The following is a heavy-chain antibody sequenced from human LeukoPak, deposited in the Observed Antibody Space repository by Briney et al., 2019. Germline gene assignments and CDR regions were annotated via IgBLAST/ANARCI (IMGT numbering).Heavy chain of an antibody. CDR1: GFTFRSFW. J-gene: IGHJ6*02. D-gene: IGHD5-24*01. Sequence: PGGSLTLSCAASGFTFRSFWMSWVRQAPGKGLEWVSVIYSGGSTDFADSAKGRFTVTRDNSKNTVFLHMNSLRAEDTAVYYCARDSETETGWYYYGMDVWGHGTTVTVSS. CDR3: ARDSETETGWYYYGMDV. CDR2: IYSGGST. V-gene: IGHV3-53*01.